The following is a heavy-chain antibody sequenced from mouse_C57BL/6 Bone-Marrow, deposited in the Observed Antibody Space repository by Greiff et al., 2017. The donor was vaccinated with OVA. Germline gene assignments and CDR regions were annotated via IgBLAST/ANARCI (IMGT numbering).Heavy chain of an antibody. D-gene: IGHD4-1*01. J-gene: IGHJ2*01. Sequence: EVKLMESGGDLVKPGGSLKLSCAASGFTFSSYGMSWVRQTPDKRLEWVATISSGGSYTYYPDSVKGRFTISRDNAKNTLYLQMSSLKSEDTAMYYCARTGTEFDYWGQGTTLTVSS. CDR2: ISSGGSYT. CDR3: ARTGTEFDY. CDR1: GFTFSSYG. V-gene: IGHV5-6*01.